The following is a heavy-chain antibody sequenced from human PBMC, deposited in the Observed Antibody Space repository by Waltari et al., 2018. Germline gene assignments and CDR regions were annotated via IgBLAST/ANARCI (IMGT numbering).Heavy chain of an antibody. CDR2: ITISSRST. Sequence: EVQLLESGGDLVQPGGSLTLSCAASGFTFHSYAMNWVRQAPGKGLEWVSAITISSRSTYYADSVKGRFTISRDNSKNTAYLQMNSLRAGDTAIYYCAKGTAAFYYGMDVWGQGTTVTVSS. J-gene: IGHJ6*02. D-gene: IGHD3-16*01. CDR3: AKGTAAFYYGMDV. CDR1: GFTFHSYA. V-gene: IGHV3-23*01.